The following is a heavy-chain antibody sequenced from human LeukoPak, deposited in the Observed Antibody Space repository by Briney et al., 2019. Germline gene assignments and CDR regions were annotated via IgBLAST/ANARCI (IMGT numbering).Heavy chain of an antibody. CDR3: ARGPTRNEAAAGKDGYFQH. D-gene: IGHD6-13*01. J-gene: IGHJ1*01. V-gene: IGHV3-66*01. Sequence: GGSLRLSCAASGFTVSSNYMSWVRQAPGKGLEWVSVIYSGGSTYYADSVKGRFTISRDNSKNTLYLQMNSLRAEDTAVYYCARGPTRNEAAAGKDGYFQHWGQGTLVTVSS. CDR2: IYSGGST. CDR1: GFTVSSNY.